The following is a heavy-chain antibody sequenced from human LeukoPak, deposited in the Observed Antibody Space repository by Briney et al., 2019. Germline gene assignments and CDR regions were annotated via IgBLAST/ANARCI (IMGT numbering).Heavy chain of an antibody. CDR3: ARRVGFYGSGSLNYFDP. CDR2: VFRTGTT. V-gene: IGHV4-39*02. J-gene: IGHJ5*01. D-gene: IGHD3-10*01. Sequence: SETLFLTCSVSGGSIASSSYYWGWIRQPPGKGLEWIGSVFRTGTTYYSASLKSRVSISVDTSKNDFALKLASVTAADTAMYFCARRVGFYGSGSLNYFDPWGQGILVSVSS. CDR1: GGSIASSSYY.